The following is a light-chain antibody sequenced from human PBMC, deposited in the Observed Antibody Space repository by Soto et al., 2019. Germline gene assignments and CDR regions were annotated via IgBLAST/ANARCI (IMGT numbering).Light chain of an antibody. V-gene: IGKV1-5*01. CDR3: QQYDSFSVT. J-gene: IGKJ1*01. CDR1: QRISVW. Sequence: DIQMSQSPCTLSASVGDTVSITYRASQRISVWLAWHQQKPGKAPKLLIYDVSALKRGVPPRFSGSGSGTEFTLTISSLQPEDFATYYCQQYDSFSVTFGQGTKVDIK. CDR2: DVS.